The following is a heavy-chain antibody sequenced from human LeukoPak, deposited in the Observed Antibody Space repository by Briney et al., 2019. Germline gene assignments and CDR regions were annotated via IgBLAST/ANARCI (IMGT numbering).Heavy chain of an antibody. Sequence: GGSLRLSCAASGFTFSNYWMSWVRQAPGKGLEWVANIKEDGSEMYYVDSVKGRFTISRDNAKNSLYLQMNSLRAEDTALYYCARRSYGDYELDYWGQGTLVTVSS. CDR2: IKEDGSEM. CDR1: GFTFSNYW. J-gene: IGHJ4*02. V-gene: IGHV3-7*03. D-gene: IGHD4-17*01. CDR3: ARRSYGDYELDY.